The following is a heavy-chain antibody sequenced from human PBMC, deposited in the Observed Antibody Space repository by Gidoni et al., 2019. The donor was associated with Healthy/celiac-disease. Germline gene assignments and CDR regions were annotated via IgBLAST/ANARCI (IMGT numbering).Heavy chain of an antibody. CDR3: ARDSSPDHYYYYYYMDV. CDR1: GGTFSSYA. CDR2: IIPSFGAA. J-gene: IGHJ6*03. V-gene: IGHV1-69*01. D-gene: IGHD2-2*01. Sequence: QVQLVQSGAEVKKPGSSVKVSCKASGGTFSSYAISWVRQAPGQELEWMGGIIPSFGAANYAQKFQGRVTITADESTSTAYMELSSLRSEDTAVYYCARDSSPDHYYYYYYMDVWGKGTTVTVSS.